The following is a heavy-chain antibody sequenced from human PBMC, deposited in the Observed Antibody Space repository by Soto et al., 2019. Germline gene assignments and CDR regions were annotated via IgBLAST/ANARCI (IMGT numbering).Heavy chain of an antibody. Sequence: QVQLQESGPGLVKPSQTLSLTCTVSGGSISSGDYYWSWIRQPPGKGLEWIGYIYYSGSTYYNPSVKSGVNISVDTSHNQFSLNLSSVTTADTAVYYCARADRELQYFRHWCQGTLVTVSS. D-gene: IGHD1-26*01. CDR2: IYYSGST. J-gene: IGHJ1*01. CDR3: ARADRELQYFRH. V-gene: IGHV4-30-4*01. CDR1: GGSISSGDYY.